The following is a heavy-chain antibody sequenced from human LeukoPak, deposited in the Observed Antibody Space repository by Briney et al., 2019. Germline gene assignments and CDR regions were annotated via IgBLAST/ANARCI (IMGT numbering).Heavy chain of an antibody. CDR1: GYTFTGYY. J-gene: IGHJ4*02. D-gene: IGHD4-17*01. Sequence: GASVKVSCKASGYTFTGYYMHWVRQAPGQGLEWMGWINPNSGGTNYAQKFQGRVTMTRDTSISTAYMELSRLRSDDTAVYYCARVIHDYGDYDYSDYWGQGTLVTVSS. CDR2: INPNSGGT. CDR3: ARVIHDYGDYDYSDY. V-gene: IGHV1-2*02.